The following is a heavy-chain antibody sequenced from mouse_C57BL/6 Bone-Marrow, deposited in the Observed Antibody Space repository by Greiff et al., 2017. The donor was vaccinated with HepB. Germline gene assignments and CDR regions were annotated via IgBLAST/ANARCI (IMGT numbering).Heavy chain of an antibody. CDR1: GYTFTSYW. D-gene: IGHD1-3*01. J-gene: IGHJ4*01. CDR3: AINNRYAMDY. CDR2: IDPSDSYT. V-gene: IGHV1-50*01. Sequence: QVQLQQPGAELVKPGASVKLSCKASGYTFTSYWMQWVKQRPGQGLEWIGEIDPSDSYTNYNQKFKGKATLTVDTSSSTAYMQLSSLTSEDSAVYYCAINNRYAMDYWGQGTSVTVSS.